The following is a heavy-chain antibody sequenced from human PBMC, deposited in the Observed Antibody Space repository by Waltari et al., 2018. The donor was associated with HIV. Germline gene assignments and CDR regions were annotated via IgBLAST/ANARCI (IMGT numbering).Heavy chain of an antibody. Sequence: EVQLVESGGGLVQPGGSLRLSCAASGLPFSNYDMHWVRQATGKGLEWVSGIGTAGDTYYPGSVKGRFTISRENAKNSLHLQMYSLRAGDTAVYYCVRICKLNCYYYYGMDVWGQGTTVTVSS. CDR1: GLPFSNYD. CDR2: IGTAGDT. D-gene: IGHD1-1*01. V-gene: IGHV3-13*01. CDR3: VRICKLNCYYYYGMDV. J-gene: IGHJ6*02.